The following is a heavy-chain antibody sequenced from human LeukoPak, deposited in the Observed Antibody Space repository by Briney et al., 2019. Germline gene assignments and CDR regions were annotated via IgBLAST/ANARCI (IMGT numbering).Heavy chain of an antibody. D-gene: IGHD6-6*01. CDR1: GYSFTGYA. CDR3: ARGGSSVDY. J-gene: IGHJ4*02. Sequence: ASVKVSCKASGYSFTGYAINWVRQAPGHGLEWMGWINTNTGNPTYAQGFTGRFVFSLDTSVSTAYLQISSLKAEDTAVYYCARGGSSVDYWGQGTLVTVSS. V-gene: IGHV7-4-1*02. CDR2: INTNTGNP.